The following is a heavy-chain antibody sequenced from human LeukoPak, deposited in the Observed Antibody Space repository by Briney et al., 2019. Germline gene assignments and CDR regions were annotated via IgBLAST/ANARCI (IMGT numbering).Heavy chain of an antibody. V-gene: IGHV3-74*01. Sequence: PGGSLRLSCAASGFTFSGYWMHWVRQAPGKGLVWVSRINSDGYSTSYADSVKGRFTISRDNAKNTLYLQMNSLRAEDTAVYYCAREYSEGLRLGGYFDYWGQGTLVTVSS. D-gene: IGHD3-16*01. CDR1: GFTFSGYW. J-gene: IGHJ4*02. CDR3: AREYSEGLRLGGYFDY. CDR2: INSDGYST.